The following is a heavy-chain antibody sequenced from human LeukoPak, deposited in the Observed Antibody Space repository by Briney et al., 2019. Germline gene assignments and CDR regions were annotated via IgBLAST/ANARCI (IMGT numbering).Heavy chain of an antibody. J-gene: IGHJ4*02. CDR2: ISGRGDSA. CDR1: GFTFSTHA. Sequence: PGGSLRLSCATSGFTFSTHALYWVRQAPGKGLEWVSAISGRGDSAYYADSVKGRFTISRDISKNTLYLQMNSLRAEDTAMYYCARLGFVVPAVIFDYWGQGTLVTVSS. V-gene: IGHV3-23*01. D-gene: IGHD2-2*02. CDR3: ARLGFVVPAVIFDY.